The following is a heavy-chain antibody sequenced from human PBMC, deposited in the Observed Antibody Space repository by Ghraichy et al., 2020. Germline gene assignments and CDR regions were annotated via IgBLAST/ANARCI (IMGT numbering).Heavy chain of an antibody. Sequence: GGSLRLSCAASGFTFSSYEMNWVRQAPGKGLEWVSYISSSGSTIYYADSVKGRFTISRDNAKNSLYLQMNSLRAEDTAVYYCARYCSGGSCTRGFDYWGQGTLVTVSS. CDR1: GFTFSSYE. D-gene: IGHD2-15*01. J-gene: IGHJ4*02. V-gene: IGHV3-48*03. CDR3: ARYCSGGSCTRGFDY. CDR2: ISSSGSTI.